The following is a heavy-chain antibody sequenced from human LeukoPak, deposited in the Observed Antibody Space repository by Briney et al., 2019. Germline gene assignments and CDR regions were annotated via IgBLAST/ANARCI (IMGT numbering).Heavy chain of an antibody. J-gene: IGHJ4*02. CDR3: AREPLRVATMVLWVSYYFDY. D-gene: IGHD5-12*01. Sequence: PGGSLRLSCAVSGFTFSSFEMNWVRQAPGKGLECVSYISSSGSSIYYADSVKGRFTISRDNAKNSLYLQMNSLRAEDTAVYYCAREPLRVATMVLWVSYYFDYWGQGTLVTVSS. CDR2: ISSSGSSI. V-gene: IGHV3-48*03. CDR1: GFTFSSFE.